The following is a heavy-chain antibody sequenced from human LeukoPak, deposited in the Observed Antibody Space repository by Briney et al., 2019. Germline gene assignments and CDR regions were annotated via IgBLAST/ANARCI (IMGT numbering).Heavy chain of an antibody. D-gene: IGHD1-26*01. CDR3: VRRRIVGVHNWFDP. CDR1: GFTVSSNY. V-gene: IGHV3-66*02. CDR2: IYSGGST. Sequence: PGGSLRLSCAASGFTVSSNYMSWVRQAPGKGLEWVSVIYSGGSTYYADSVKGRFTISRDNSKNTLYLQMNSLRAEDTAVYYCVRRRIVGVHNWFDPWGQGTLVTVSS. J-gene: IGHJ5*02.